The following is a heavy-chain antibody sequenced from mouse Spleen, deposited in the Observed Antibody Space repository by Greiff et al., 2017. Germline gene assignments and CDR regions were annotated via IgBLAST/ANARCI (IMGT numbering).Heavy chain of an antibody. CDR3: ARDRITTVVDWYFDV. J-gene: IGHJ1*01. CDR1: GFTFSSYY. CDR2: ISSGGGST. V-gene: IGHV5-12-1*01. D-gene: IGHD1-1*01. Sequence: EVQLVESGGGLVKLGGSLKLSCAASGFTFSSYYMSWVRQTPEKRLEWVATISSGGGSTYYPDSVKGRFTISRDNAKNTLYLQMSSLNSEDTAVYYCARDRITTVVDWYFDVWGAGTTVTVSS.